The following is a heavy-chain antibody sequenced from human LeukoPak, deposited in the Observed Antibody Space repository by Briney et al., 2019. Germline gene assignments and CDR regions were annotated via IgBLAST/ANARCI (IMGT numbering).Heavy chain of an antibody. D-gene: IGHD3-10*01. Sequence: ASVKVSCKASGYTFTSSAMHWVRQAPGQRLEWMGWINAGNGNTKYSQKFQGRVTITRDTSASTAYMELSSLRSEDTAVYYCARDRGSGSYIVFDPWGQGTLVTVSS. CDR1: GYTFTSSA. CDR2: INAGNGNT. J-gene: IGHJ5*02. CDR3: ARDRGSGSYIVFDP. V-gene: IGHV1-3*01.